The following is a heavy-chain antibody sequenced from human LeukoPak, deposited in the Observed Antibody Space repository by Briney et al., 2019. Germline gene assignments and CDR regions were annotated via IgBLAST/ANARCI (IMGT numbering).Heavy chain of an antibody. Sequence: ASVKVSCKASGYTFTGYYMHWVRQAPGQGLEWMGWINPNSGGTNYAQKFQGRVTMTRDTSISTAYMGLSRLRSDDTAVYYCARGRITMVRGVIIQYYFDYWGQGTLVTVSS. CDR1: GYTFTGYY. V-gene: IGHV1-2*02. CDR2: INPNSGGT. J-gene: IGHJ4*02. CDR3: ARGRITMVRGVIIQYYFDY. D-gene: IGHD3-10*01.